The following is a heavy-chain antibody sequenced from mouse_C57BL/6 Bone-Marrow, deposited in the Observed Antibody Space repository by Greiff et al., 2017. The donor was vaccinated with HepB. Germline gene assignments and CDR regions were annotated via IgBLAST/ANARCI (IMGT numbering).Heavy chain of an antibody. V-gene: IGHV1-78*01. J-gene: IGHJ1*03. D-gene: IGHD2-4*01. CDR2: IYPRDGST. CDR3: ARGDYDYDWYFDV. Sequence: VQLQESDAELVKPGASVKISCKVSGYTFTDHTIHWMKQRPEQGLEWIGYIYPRDGSTKYNEKFKGKATLTADKSSSTAYMQLNSLTSEDSAVYFCARGDYDYDWYFDVWGTGTTVTVSS. CDR1: GYTFTDHT.